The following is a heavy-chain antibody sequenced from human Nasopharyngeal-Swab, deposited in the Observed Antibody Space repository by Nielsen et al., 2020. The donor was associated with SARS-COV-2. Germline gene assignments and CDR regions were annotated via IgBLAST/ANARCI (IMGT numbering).Heavy chain of an antibody. D-gene: IGHD5-12*01. CDR1: GFTFTSYA. Sequence: AESLTLSCAASGFTFTSYAMSWVSQAPGKWLEWVSVIYSGGSSTYYADSVKGRFTISRVNSKNTLYLQMNSLRAEDTAVYYCAKDQRYSGYDSFDYWGQGTLVTVSS. V-gene: IGHV3-23*03. J-gene: IGHJ4*02. CDR2: IYSGGSST. CDR3: AKDQRYSGYDSFDY.